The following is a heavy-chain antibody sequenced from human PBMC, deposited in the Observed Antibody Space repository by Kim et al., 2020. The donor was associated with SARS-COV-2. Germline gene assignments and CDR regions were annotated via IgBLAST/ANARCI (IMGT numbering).Heavy chain of an antibody. V-gene: IGHV3-64D*06. Sequence: GGSLRLSCSASGFTFSSYAMHWVRQAPGKGLEYVSAISSNGGSTYYADSVKGRFTISRDNSKNTLYLQMSSLRAEDTAVYYCVKGRYYYDSSGLPGDYYGMDVWGQGTTVTVSS. D-gene: IGHD3-22*01. CDR2: ISSNGGST. CDR1: GFTFSSYA. CDR3: VKGRYYYDSSGLPGDYYGMDV. J-gene: IGHJ6*02.